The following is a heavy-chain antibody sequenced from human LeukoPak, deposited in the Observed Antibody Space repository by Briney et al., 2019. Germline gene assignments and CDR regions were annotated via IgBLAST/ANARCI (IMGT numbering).Heavy chain of an antibody. Sequence: GGSLRLSCAASEFTFRTYSMNWVRQAPGKGLEWVSSIDSSSAYIYYADSVKGRFTISRDNAKNSLYLQMNSLRAEDTAVYYCAELGIAMIGGVWGKGTMVTISS. J-gene: IGHJ6*04. CDR2: IDSSSAYI. D-gene: IGHD3-10*02. V-gene: IGHV3-21*01. CDR1: EFTFRTYS. CDR3: AELGIAMIGGV.